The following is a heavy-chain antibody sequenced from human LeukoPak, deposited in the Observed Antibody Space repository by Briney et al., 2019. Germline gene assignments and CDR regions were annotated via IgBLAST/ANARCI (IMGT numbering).Heavy chain of an antibody. CDR2: ISGSGGST. CDR3: AKDVVWFGELLAFYYYYMDV. V-gene: IGHV3-23*01. CDR1: GFTFNNAW. J-gene: IGHJ6*03. Sequence: GGSLRLSCAASGFTFNNAWMSWVRQAPGKGLEWVSAISGSGGSTYYADSVKGRFTISRDNSKNTLYLQMNSLRAEDTAVYYCAKDVVWFGELLAFYYYYMDVWGKGTTVTISS. D-gene: IGHD3-10*01.